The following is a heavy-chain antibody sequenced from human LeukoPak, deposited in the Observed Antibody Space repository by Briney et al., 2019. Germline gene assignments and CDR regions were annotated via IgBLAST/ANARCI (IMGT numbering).Heavy chain of an antibody. Sequence: SVRVSCKASGYIFTGYYIHWVRQAPGQGLEWMGGIIRIFSTTNYAQKFQGRVTISADESTSTAYMELSSLRSEDTAVYYCASGYCSTTSCYVNPYFDYWGQGTLVTVSS. V-gene: IGHV1-69*13. CDR1: GYIFTGYY. CDR2: IIRIFSTT. J-gene: IGHJ4*02. CDR3: ASGYCSTTSCYVNPYFDY. D-gene: IGHD2-2*03.